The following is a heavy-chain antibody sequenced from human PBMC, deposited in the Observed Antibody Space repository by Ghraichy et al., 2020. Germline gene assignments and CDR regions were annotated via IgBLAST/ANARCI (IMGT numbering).Heavy chain of an antibody. D-gene: IGHD6-19*01. J-gene: IGHJ5*02. Sequence: GGSLRLSCAASGFTFSSYGMHWVRQAPGKGLEWVAVISYDGSNKYSADSVKGRFTISRDNSKNTLYLQMNSLRAEDTAVYYCAKDGGQWLHNNWFDPWGQGTLVTVSS. CDR1: GFTFSSYG. CDR3: AKDGGQWLHNNWFDP. V-gene: IGHV3-30*18. CDR2: ISYDGSNK.